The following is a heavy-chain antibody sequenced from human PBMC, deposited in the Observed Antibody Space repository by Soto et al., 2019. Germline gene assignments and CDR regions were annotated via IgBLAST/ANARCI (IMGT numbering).Heavy chain of an antibody. Sequence: GGSLRLSCAASGFTFSSYAMHWVRQAPGKGLEWVAVISYDGSNKYYADSVKGRFTISRDNSKNTLYLQMNSLRAEDTAVYYCAREGTNGGHFDYWGQGTLVTVSS. CDR2: ISYDGSNK. CDR3: AREGTNGGHFDY. D-gene: IGHD3-10*01. CDR1: GFTFSSYA. J-gene: IGHJ4*02. V-gene: IGHV3-30-3*01.